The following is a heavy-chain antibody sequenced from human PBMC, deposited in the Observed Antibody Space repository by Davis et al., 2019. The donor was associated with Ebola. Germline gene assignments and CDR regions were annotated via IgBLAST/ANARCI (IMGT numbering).Heavy chain of an antibody. CDR3: ARDSWYSSGWPYYYYGMDV. V-gene: IGHV3-30-3*01. CDR1: GFTFSSYA. J-gene: IGHJ6*04. Sequence: PGGSLISCAASGFTFSSYAMHWVRQAPGKGLEWVAVISYDGSNKYYADSVKGRFTISRDNSKNTLYLQMNSLRSEDTAVYYCARDSWYSSGWPYYYYGMDVWGKGTTVTVSS. D-gene: IGHD6-19*01. CDR2: ISYDGSNK.